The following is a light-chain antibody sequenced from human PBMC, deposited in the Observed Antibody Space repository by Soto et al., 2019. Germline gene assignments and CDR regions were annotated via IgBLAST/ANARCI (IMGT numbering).Light chain of an antibody. CDR3: QQYGSSPRT. CDR1: QSVRTNY. V-gene: IGKV3-20*01. CDR2: GAF. J-gene: IGKJ1*01. Sequence: ETVVTQSPGTLSLSPGERATLSCRASQSVRTNYLAWYQQKPGQAPWLLIWGAFNRAGGVPDRFSGSGSGTDFTLTISRLEPEDSAVYYCQQYGSSPRTFGQGTKVDIK.